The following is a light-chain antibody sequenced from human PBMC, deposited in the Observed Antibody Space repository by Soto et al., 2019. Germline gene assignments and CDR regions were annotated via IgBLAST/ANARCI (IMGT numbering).Light chain of an antibody. Sequence: DIPLTQSTSFLSASVGDRVSITCRASQGITSFLAWYQQIPGKAPKLLIYTASTLQSGVPPRFSGSGSGTEFTLTISSLQPEDFGTCYCQQLHSDPLTFGGGTRVAIK. V-gene: IGKV1-9*01. J-gene: IGKJ4*01. CDR3: QQLHSDPLT. CDR1: QGITSF. CDR2: TAS.